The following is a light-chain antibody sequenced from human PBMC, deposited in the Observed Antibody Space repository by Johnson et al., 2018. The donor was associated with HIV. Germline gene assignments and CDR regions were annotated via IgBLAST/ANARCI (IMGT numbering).Light chain of an antibody. CDR1: SSNIGNNY. V-gene: IGLV1-51*01. Sequence: QSVLTQPPSVSAAPGQKVTISCSGSSSNIGNNYVSWYQQLPGTAPKLLIYDNNKRPSGIPDRFSGSKSGTSATLVITGLPTGDEADYYCGTWDDSLSAHVFGTGTKVTVL. CDR3: GTWDDSLSAHV. CDR2: DNN. J-gene: IGLJ1*01.